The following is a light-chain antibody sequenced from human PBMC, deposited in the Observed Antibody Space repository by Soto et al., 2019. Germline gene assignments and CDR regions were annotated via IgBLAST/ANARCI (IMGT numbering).Light chain of an antibody. CDR1: SSDVGGYNY. CDR2: DVS. Sequence: QSALTQPRSVSGSPGQSVTISCTGTSSDVGGYNYVSWYQQHPGKAPKLIIYDVSGRPSGVPDRFSGSKSGNTASLTISGLQAEDEADYYCCSYAGYNTFVFGGGTKLTVL. V-gene: IGLV2-11*01. J-gene: IGLJ2*01. CDR3: CSYAGYNTFV.